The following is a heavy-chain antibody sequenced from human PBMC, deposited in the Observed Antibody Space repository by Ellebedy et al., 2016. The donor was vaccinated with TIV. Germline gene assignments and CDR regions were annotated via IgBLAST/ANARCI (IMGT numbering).Heavy chain of an antibody. V-gene: IGHV3-23*01. J-gene: IGHJ2*01. Sequence: GESLKISCAASGFTFSSHTMNWVRQAPGKGLEWVATITNSDDSTTYYADSVKGRFTISRDNSKNTLYLQMNSLRAEDTALFYCARIQTNWYFNLWGRGTLVTVSS. CDR2: ITNSDDSTT. D-gene: IGHD1-1*01. CDR1: GFTFSSHT. CDR3: ARIQTNWYFNL.